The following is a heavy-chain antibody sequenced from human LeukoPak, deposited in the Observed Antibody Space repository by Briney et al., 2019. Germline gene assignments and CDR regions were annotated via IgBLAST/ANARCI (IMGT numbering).Heavy chain of an antibody. CDR1: GGTFISYA. V-gene: IGHV1-69*13. CDR3: ARSWLSSSSADHYYFDY. D-gene: IGHD6-13*01. CDR2: IIPIFGTA. J-gene: IGHJ4*02. Sequence: ASVKVSCKASGGTFISYAISWVRQAPGQGLEWMGGIIPIFGTANYAQKFQGRVTITADESTSTAYMELSSLRSEDTAVYYCARSWLSSSSADHYYFDYWGQGTLVTVSS.